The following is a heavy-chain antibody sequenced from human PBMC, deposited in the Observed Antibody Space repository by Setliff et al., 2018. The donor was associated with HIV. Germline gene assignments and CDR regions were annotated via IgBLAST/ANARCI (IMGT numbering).Heavy chain of an antibody. J-gene: IGHJ4*02. Sequence: PSETLSLTCAVYGGSFSNYYWSWIRQPPGKGLEWIGEINHSGSTNYNPSLKSRVTILVDTSKNQFSLSLSSVTAADTAVYYCARLPDINSWPFDYWARGTLVTVSS. CDR2: INHSGST. V-gene: IGHV4-34*01. D-gene: IGHD6-13*01. CDR1: GGSFSNYY. CDR3: ARLPDINSWPFDY.